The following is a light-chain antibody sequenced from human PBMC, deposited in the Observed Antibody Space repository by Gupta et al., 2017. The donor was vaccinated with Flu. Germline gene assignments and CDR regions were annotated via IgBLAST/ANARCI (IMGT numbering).Light chain of an antibody. CDR3: QQRSNWPRT. V-gene: IGKV3-11*01. CDR1: QSVSSY. Sequence: EIVLTQSPATLSLSPGERATLSCRASQSVSSYLAWYQQKPGQAPRLLIYDASKRATGIPVRFSGSGSGTDFTLTISSREPEDFAVYYCQQRSNWPRTFGQGTKVEIK. CDR2: DAS. J-gene: IGKJ1*01.